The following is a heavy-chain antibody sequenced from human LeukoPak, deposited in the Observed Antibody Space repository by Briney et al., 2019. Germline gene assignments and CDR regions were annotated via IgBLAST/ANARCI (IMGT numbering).Heavy chain of an antibody. CDR3: ARELAAVGHYYYYCGMDV. D-gene: IGHD6-13*01. Sequence: SETLSLTCTVSGVSITNYYWSWIRQPAGKGLEWIGRISTSGNTNYNPSLKSRVTMSVETSKNQFSLNLTSATAADTAVYYCARELAAVGHYYYYCGMDVWGQGTAVTVSS. CDR1: GVSITNYY. CDR2: ISTSGNT. J-gene: IGHJ6*02. V-gene: IGHV4-4*07.